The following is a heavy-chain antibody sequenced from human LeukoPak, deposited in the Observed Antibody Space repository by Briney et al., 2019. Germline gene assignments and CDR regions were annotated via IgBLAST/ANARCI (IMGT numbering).Heavy chain of an antibody. D-gene: IGHD2-15*01. Sequence: KPGGSLRLSCVASGFTFSTYGMNWVRQAPGKGLEWVSSISSSSSYIYYADSVKGRFTISRDNAKNSLYLQMNSLRAEDTAVYYCATVVVVAATHDAFDIWGQGTMVTVSS. J-gene: IGHJ3*02. CDR1: GFTFSTYG. CDR2: ISSSSSYI. CDR3: ATVVVVAATHDAFDI. V-gene: IGHV3-21*01.